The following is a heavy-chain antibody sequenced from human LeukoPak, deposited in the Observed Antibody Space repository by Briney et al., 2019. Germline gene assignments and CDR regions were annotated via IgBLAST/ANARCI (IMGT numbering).Heavy chain of an antibody. CDR3: AKVPTSSGRSPYDY. Sequence: GGSLRLSCAASGFTFSSYAMSWVRQAPGKGLEWVSAISGSGGSTYYADSVKGRFTISRDNSKNTLYLQMNSLRAEDTAVYYCAKVPTSSGRSPYDYWGQGTLVTVSS. V-gene: IGHV3-23*01. J-gene: IGHJ4*02. CDR2: ISGSGGST. D-gene: IGHD3-10*01. CDR1: GFTFSSYA.